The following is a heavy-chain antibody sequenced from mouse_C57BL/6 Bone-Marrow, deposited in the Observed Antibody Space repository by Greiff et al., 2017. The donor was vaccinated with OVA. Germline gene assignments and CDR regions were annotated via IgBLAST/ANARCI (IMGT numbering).Heavy chain of an antibody. Sequence: EVKLVESEGGLVQPGSSMKLSCTASGFTFSDYYMAWVRQVPEKGLEWVANINYDGSSTYYLDSLKSRFIISRDNAKNILYMKMSSLKSEDTATYYCARYGVYYAHWYFDVWGTGTTVTVSS. CDR3: ARYGVYYAHWYFDV. J-gene: IGHJ1*03. CDR1: GFTFSDYY. D-gene: IGHD2-1*01. CDR2: INYDGSST. V-gene: IGHV5-16*01.